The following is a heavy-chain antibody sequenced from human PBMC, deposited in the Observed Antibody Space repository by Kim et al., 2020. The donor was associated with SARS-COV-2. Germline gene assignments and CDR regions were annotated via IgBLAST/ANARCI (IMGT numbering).Heavy chain of an antibody. CDR3: AREPGIGYSRHSYYYYYGMDV. D-gene: IGHD6-13*01. J-gene: IGHJ6*02. Sequence: GGSLRLSCAASGFTFSDYYMSWIRQAPGKGLEWVSYISSSGSTIYYADSVKGRFTISRDNAKNSLYLQMNSLRAEDTAVYYCAREPGIGYSRHSYYYYYGMDVWGQGTTVTVSS. V-gene: IGHV3-11*01. CDR2: ISSSGSTI. CDR1: GFTFSDYY.